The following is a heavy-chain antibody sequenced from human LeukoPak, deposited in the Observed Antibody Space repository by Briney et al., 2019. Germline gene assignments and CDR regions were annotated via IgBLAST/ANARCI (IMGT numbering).Heavy chain of an antibody. Sequence: GSLRLSCAASGFTFSSYVMSWVRQAPGKGLEWVSAISGSGGSTYYADFVKGRFTISRDNSKNTLYLQMNSSRAEDTAVYYCAKSIEIKPNYHYYYGMDVWGQGTTVTVSS. J-gene: IGHJ6*02. D-gene: IGHD1-14*01. CDR3: AKSIEIKPNYHYYYGMDV. CDR2: ISGSGGST. CDR1: GFTFSSYV. V-gene: IGHV3-23*01.